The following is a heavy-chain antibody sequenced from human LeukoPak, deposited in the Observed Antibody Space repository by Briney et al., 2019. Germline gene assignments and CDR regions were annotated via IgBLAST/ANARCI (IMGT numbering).Heavy chain of an antibody. CDR3: ARDYRGYSYGWEAFDI. J-gene: IGHJ3*02. D-gene: IGHD5-18*01. V-gene: IGHV3-33*01. CDR1: GLPFSSYG. Sequence: GGSLRLSCAASGLPFSSYGMHWVRQAPGKGLDWLAVIWYDGSNKYYADSVKGRFTISRDNSKNTLYLQMNSLRAEDTAVYYCARDYRGYSYGWEAFDIWGQGTMVTVSS. CDR2: IWYDGSNK.